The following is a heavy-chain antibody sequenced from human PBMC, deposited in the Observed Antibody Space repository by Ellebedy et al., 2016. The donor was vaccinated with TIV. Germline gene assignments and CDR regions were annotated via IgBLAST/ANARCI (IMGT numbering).Heavy chain of an antibody. D-gene: IGHD2/OR15-2a*01. Sequence: GESLKISCAASGVTFSSYAMNWVRQAPGKGLEWVANIKVDGSEKSYVDSVKGRFTISRDNVKNSLYLQMNSLRAEDTAVYYCARDDGGSLPTTFAYWGQGALVSVSS. CDR1: GVTFSSYA. J-gene: IGHJ4*02. CDR2: IKVDGSEK. V-gene: IGHV3-7*01. CDR3: ARDDGGSLPTTFAY.